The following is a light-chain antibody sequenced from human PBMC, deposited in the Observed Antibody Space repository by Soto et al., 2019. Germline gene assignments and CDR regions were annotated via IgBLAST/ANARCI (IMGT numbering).Light chain of an antibody. Sequence: DIQLTQSPSTLSASVGDRVTLTCRASQSIGSWLAWYQQKPGKAPKLLIYKASTLESGVPSNFSGSGSGTEFTLTISSLQPEDFATYYCQQYNSYPWTFGQGTKADIK. CDR2: KAS. V-gene: IGKV1-5*03. CDR1: QSIGSW. CDR3: QQYNSYPWT. J-gene: IGKJ1*01.